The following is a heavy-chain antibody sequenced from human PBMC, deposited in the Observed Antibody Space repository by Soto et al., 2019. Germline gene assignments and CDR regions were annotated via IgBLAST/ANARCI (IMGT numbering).Heavy chain of an antibody. CDR1: GDSISSGGYY. D-gene: IGHD2-21*01. V-gene: IGHV4-31*03. Sequence: QVQLQESGPGLVKPSQTVSLTCTVSGDSISSGGYYWSWIRQHPGKGLEWIGYIYYSGSTYYNPSLKIGVNISVDTSKNQFSLKLSAVTAADTAVYYCAASCVACGGFNYYGMDVWGQGTTVTVSS. J-gene: IGHJ6*02. CDR3: AASCVACGGFNYYGMDV. CDR2: IYYSGST.